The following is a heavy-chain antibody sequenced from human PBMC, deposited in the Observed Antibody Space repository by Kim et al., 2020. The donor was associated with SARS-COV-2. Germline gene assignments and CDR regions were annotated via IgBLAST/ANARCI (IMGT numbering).Heavy chain of an antibody. Sequence: PSRKSRVTISVDTSKNQFSLKLSSVTAADTAVYYCARGRDIGAPISAFDIWGQGTMVTVSS. CDR3: ARGRDIGAPISAFDI. J-gene: IGHJ3*02. V-gene: IGHV4-31*02. D-gene: IGHD5-12*01.